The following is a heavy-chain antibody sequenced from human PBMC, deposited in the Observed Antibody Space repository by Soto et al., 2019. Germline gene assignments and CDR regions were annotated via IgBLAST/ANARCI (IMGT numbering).Heavy chain of an antibody. CDR2: IYWDDDK. V-gene: IGHV2-5*02. D-gene: IGHD3-3*01. J-gene: IGHJ5*02. CDR1: GFSLSTSGVG. Sequence: SGPTLVNPTQTLTLTCTFSGFSLSTSGVGVGWIRQPPGKALEWLALIYWDDDKRYSPSLKSRLTITKDTSKNQVVLTMTNMEPVDTATYYCALKDYDLWSGPAGGWFDPWGQGTLVTVS. CDR3: ALKDYDLWSGPAGGWFDP.